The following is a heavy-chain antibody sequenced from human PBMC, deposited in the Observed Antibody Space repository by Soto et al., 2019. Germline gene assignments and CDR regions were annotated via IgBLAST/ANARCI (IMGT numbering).Heavy chain of an antibody. CDR3: ARDFEVRPNTYYDYISRPLDY. CDR1: GFTFSSYW. CDR2: IKQDGSEK. V-gene: IGHV3-7*01. D-gene: IGHD3-16*01. Sequence: HPGGSLRLSCAASGFTFSSYWMSWVRQAPGKGLEWVANIKQDGSEKYYVDSVKGRFTISRDNAKNSLYLQMNSLRAEDTAVYYCARDFEVRPNTYYDYISRPLDYWGQGTLVTVSS. J-gene: IGHJ4*02.